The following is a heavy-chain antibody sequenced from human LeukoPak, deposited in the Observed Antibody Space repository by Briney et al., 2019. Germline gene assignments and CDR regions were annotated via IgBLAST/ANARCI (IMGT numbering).Heavy chain of an antibody. J-gene: IGHJ6*02. CDR1: GFTFSSYG. Sequence: QPGGSLRLSCAASGFTFSSYGMHWVRQAPGKGLEWVAVIWYDGSNKYYADSVKGRFTISRDNAKNTLYLQMNSLRAEDTAVYYCAKGGEYYDFWSGFQSYGMDVWGQGTTVTVSS. V-gene: IGHV3-33*03. CDR2: IWYDGSNK. CDR3: AKGGEYYDFWSGFQSYGMDV. D-gene: IGHD3-3*01.